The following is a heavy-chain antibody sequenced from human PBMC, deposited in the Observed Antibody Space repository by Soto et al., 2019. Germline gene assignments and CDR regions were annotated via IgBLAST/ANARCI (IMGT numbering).Heavy chain of an antibody. Sequence: PSETLSLTCTVSGGSISTSYWSWIRQPPGKGLEWIGYIYFSGTTNYNPSLKSRVTISVDASKSQFSLKLNSVTAADTAVYYCARVGILTGYYKGLDVWGQGTTVTVS. D-gene: IGHD3-9*01. CDR1: GGSISTSY. V-gene: IGHV4-59*01. CDR3: ARVGILTGYYKGLDV. CDR2: IYFSGTT. J-gene: IGHJ6*02.